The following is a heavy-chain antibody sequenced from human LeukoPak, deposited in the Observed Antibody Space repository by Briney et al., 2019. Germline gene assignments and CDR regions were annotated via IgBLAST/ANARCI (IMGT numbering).Heavy chain of an antibody. CDR2: ISSSSTYI. J-gene: IGHJ4*02. CDR3: ARDSLVYGSSWPSYLDY. CDR1: GFTFSSYS. D-gene: IGHD6-13*01. V-gene: IGHV3-21*04. Sequence: PGGSLRLSCSASGFTFSSYSMTWVRQAPGKGLEWVSSISSSSTYIYYADSVRGQFTISRDNAKNSLYLQMNSLRAEDTAMYFCARDSLVYGSSWPSYLDYWGQGILVTVSS.